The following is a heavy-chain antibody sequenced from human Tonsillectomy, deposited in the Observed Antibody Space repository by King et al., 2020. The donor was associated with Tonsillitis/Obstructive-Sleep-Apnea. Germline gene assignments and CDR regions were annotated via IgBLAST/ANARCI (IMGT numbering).Heavy chain of an antibody. CDR3: HAPYSPNDH. CDR2: ISNSGTTI. J-gene: IGHJ4*02. D-gene: IGHD2-21*01. V-gene: IGHV3-48*03. Sequence: VQLVESGGGLVQPGGSLRLSCTASGFTFSTYEMNWVRQAPGKGLEWVSYISNSGTTIYYADSVKGRFTISRDNAENSLSLQMNNLRAEDTAVYYCHAPYSPNDHWGQGTLVTVSS. CDR1: GFTFSTYE.